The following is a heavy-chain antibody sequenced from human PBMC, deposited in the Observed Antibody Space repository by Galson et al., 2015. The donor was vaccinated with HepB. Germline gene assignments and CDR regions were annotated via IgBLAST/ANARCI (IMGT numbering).Heavy chain of an antibody. CDR1: GHTFTSYD. D-gene: IGHD2-2*01. V-gene: IGHV1-8*01. Sequence: SVKVSCKASGHTFTSYDINWVRQATGQGLEWMGWMNPNSGNTGYAQKFQGRVTMTRNTSISTAYMELSSLRSEDTAVYYCARGYCSSTSCYYYGMDVWGQGTTVTVSS. CDR3: ARGYCSSTSCYYYGMDV. J-gene: IGHJ6*02. CDR2: MNPNSGNT.